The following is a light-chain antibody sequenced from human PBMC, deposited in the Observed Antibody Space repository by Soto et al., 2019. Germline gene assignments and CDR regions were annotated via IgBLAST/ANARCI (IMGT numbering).Light chain of an antibody. CDR3: QVWDSSSDVV. V-gene: IGLV3-21*04. J-gene: IGLJ2*01. Sequence: SYELTQPPSGSVAPGKRARINCGGNNIGSKSVHWYQQKPGQAPVLVIYDTDRPSGIPERFSGSNSGNTATLTISRVEAGDEADYYCQVWDSSSDVVFGGGTKLTVL. CDR1: NIGSKS. CDR2: DT.